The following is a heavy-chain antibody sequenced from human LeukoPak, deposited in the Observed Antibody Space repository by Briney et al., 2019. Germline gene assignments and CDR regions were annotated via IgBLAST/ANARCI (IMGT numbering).Heavy chain of an antibody. CDR3: ARVKQQLVRLLSRDTTYYYYYYMDV. CDR1: GFAFSSYW. Sequence: GGSLRLSCAASGFAFSSYWMSWVRQAPGKGLEWVANIKQDGSEKYYVDSGKGRFTISRDNAKNSLYLQMNSLRAEDTAVYYCARVKQQLVRLLSRDTTYYYYYYMDVWGKGTTVTVSS. V-gene: IGHV3-7*01. D-gene: IGHD6-13*01. J-gene: IGHJ6*03. CDR2: IKQDGSEK.